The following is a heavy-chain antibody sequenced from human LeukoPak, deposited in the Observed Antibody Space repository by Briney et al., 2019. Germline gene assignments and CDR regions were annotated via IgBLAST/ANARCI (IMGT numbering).Heavy chain of an antibody. CDR1: GFTFSSYA. D-gene: IGHD4-11*01. J-gene: IGHJ4*02. CDR2: ISGSGGST. CDR3: AKDAQRGFDYSNSLEY. V-gene: IGHV3-23*01. Sequence: GGSLRLSCAASGFTFSSYAMSWVRQAPGKGLEWVSAISGSGGSTYYADSVKGRFTISRDNSKNTLYLQMNSLRAEDTAVYYCAKDAQRGFDYSNSLEYWGQGTPVTISS.